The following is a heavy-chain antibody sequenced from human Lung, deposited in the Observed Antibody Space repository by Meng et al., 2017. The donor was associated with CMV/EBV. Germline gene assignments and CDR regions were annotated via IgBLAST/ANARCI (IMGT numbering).Heavy chain of an antibody. CDR1: GFTFSAYA. CDR2: ISTTSTYI. CDR3: ARSWDVMDV. D-gene: IGHD6-13*01. V-gene: IGHV3-21*01. Sequence: SCAASGFTFSAYAMNLVRQAPGKGLEWVTSISTTSTYIYHADSVKGRFTISRDNAQNSVYLQMNSLSAEDTGVYYCARSWDVMDVGGQGTTVTVSS. J-gene: IGHJ6*02.